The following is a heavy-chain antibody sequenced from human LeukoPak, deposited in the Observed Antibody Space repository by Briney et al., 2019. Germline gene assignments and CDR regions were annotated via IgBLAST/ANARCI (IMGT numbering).Heavy chain of an antibody. V-gene: IGHV3-23*01. J-gene: IGHJ4*02. D-gene: IGHD3-3*01. CDR3: AKTFPYGTTWYGFCDY. Sequence: PGGPLRLSCAASGFPFSNNVMTWVRQAPGRGLDWLSAISGSGGSTYYADSVKGRFTISRDNSKNTLYLQMTSLRAEDTAVYYCAKTFPYGTTWYGFCDYWGQGALVTVSS. CDR2: ISGSGGST. CDR1: GFPFSNNV.